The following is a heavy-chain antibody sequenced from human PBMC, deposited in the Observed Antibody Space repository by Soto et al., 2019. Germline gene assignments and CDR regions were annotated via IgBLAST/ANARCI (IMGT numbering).Heavy chain of an antibody. J-gene: IGHJ4*02. CDR2: IKQDGSDK. CDR3: ACYYDSGTYPHFDY. V-gene: IGHV3-7*03. Sequence: GGSLRLSCAASGFTFSSFSMSWVRQAPGKGLEWVANIKQDGSDKYYVDSVKGRFTISRDNAKNSLFLQVSSLRAEDSAVYYCACYYDSGTYPHFDYWGQASPVTVSS. D-gene: IGHD3-22*01. CDR1: GFTFSSFS.